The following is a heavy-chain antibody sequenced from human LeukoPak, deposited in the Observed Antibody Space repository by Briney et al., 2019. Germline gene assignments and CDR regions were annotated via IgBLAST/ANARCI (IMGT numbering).Heavy chain of an antibody. J-gene: IGHJ4*02. CDR2: ISYDGRNK. Sequence: GGSLRLSCAASGFTFSSYAMHWVRQAPGKGLEWVAVISYDGRNKYYADSVKGRFTISRDNSKNTLYLQMNSLRAEDTAVYYCARAGSIIAAAGDYFDYWGQGTLVTVSS. CDR1: GFTFSSYA. D-gene: IGHD6-13*01. V-gene: IGHV3-30*04. CDR3: ARAGSIIAAAGDYFDY.